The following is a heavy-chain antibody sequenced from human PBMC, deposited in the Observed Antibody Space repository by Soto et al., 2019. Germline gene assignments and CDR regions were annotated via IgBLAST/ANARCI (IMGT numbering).Heavy chain of an antibody. CDR3: ARDHGPRGAFDF. CDR1: GGSISSRGYY. CDR2: ISYSGTT. J-gene: IGHJ3*01. D-gene: IGHD3-10*01. Sequence: QVQLQESGPGLVKPSQTLSLTCTVSGGSISSRGYYWDWIRQHPGEGLEWIGYISYSGTTNYNPSLKSRGTISVDTSNNQLSLKLSSVTAADTAVYYCARDHGPRGAFDFWGQGTMVTVSS. V-gene: IGHV4-31*03.